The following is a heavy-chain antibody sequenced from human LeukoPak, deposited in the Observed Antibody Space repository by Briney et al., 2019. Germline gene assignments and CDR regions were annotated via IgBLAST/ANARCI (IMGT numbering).Heavy chain of an antibody. J-gene: IGHJ4*02. CDR2: INSDGSWT. V-gene: IGHV3-74*01. Sequence: GGSLRLSCSASGFTFSTYWMSWVRQAPGKGLVWVSHINSDGSWTSYADSVKGRFTISKDNAKNTVYLQMNSLRAEDTAVYYCVSFYETYWGRGALVTVSS. CDR1: GFTFSTYW. D-gene: IGHD2/OR15-2a*01. CDR3: VSFYETY.